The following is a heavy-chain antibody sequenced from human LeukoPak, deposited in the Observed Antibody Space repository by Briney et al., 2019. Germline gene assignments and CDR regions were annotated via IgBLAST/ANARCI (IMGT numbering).Heavy chain of an antibody. J-gene: IGHJ4*02. V-gene: IGHV1-18*01. CDR2: ISAYNGNT. CDR1: GYTFTSYG. CDR3: ARDEYYFGSGSYFYFDY. Sequence: ASVKVSCKASGYTFTSYGISWVRQAPGQGLEWMGWISAYNGNTNYAQKPQGRVTMTTDTSTSTAYMELRSLRSDDTAVYYCARDEYYFGSGSYFYFDYWGQGTLVTVSS. D-gene: IGHD3-10*01.